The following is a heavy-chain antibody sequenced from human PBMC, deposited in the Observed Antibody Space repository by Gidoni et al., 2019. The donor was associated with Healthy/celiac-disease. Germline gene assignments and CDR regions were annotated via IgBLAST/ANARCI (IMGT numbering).Heavy chain of an antibody. D-gene: IGHD3-3*01. CDR2: INHSGST. Sequence: QVQLQQWGSGQLKPSETLSLTCAVDGGSFSGYYLSWIREPPGKGLEWIGEINHSGSTNYNPSLKSRVTISVDTSKKQFSLKLSSVTAADTAVYYCAGVRSVIWSGYADDYWGQGTLVTVSS. CDR3: AGVRSVIWSGYADDY. CDR1: GGSFSGYY. V-gene: IGHV4-34*01. J-gene: IGHJ4*02.